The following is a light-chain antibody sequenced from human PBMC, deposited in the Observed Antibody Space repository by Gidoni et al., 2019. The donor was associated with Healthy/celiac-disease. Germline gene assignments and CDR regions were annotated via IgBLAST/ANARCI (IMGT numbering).Light chain of an antibody. CDR2: EVS. J-gene: IGLJ2*01. Sequence: QYALTQPPSASGSPGQSGTISCTGTSSEVVGYNYVSWYQQHPGKAPKLMIYEVSKRPSGVPDRFSGSKSGNTASLTVSGLQAVDEADYYCSSYAGSHVVFGGGTKLTVL. CDR3: SSYAGSHVV. V-gene: IGLV2-8*01. CDR1: SSEVVGYNY.